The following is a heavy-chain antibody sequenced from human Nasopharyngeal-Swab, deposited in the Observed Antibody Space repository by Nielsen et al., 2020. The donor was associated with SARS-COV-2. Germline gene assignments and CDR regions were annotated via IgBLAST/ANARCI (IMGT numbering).Heavy chain of an antibody. CDR2: IYYNGST. V-gene: IGHV4-39*01. Sequence: PGKGLEWIGSIYYNGSTYYNPSLKSRVTISVDTSKNQFSLKLSSVTAADTAVYYCASHRRGYSEDYGMDVWGQGTTITVSS. CDR3: ASHRRGYSEDYGMDV. J-gene: IGHJ6*02. D-gene: IGHD5-18*01.